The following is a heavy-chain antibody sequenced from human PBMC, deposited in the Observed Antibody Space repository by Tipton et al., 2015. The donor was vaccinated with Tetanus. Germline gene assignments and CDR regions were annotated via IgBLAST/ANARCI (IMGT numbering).Heavy chain of an antibody. CDR2: INPSGGST. D-gene: IGHD5-18*01. CDR3: AISAMARGITLNGMDA. J-gene: IGHJ6*02. Sequence: QLVQSGAEVKKPGASVKVSCKASGYTFTSYYMHWVRQAPGQGLEWMGIINPSGGSTSYAQKFQGRVTMTRDTSTSTVYMELSSLRSEDTAVYYCAISAMARGITLNGMDAWGQGTTVTVSS. CDR1: GYTFTSYY. V-gene: IGHV1-46*03.